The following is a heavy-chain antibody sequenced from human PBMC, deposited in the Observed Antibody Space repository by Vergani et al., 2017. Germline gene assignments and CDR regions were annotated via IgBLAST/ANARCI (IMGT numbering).Heavy chain of an antibody. CDR3: ASESGPAHLEIGY. D-gene: IGHD5-24*01. J-gene: IGHJ4*02. CDR2: IYYSGRT. CDR1: GGSISSYY. V-gene: IGHV4-59*01. Sequence: QVQLQESGPELVKPSETLSLTCTVSGGSISSYYWSWVRQPPGKGLEWIGYIYYSGRTNYTPSIKIRVTISVDTSKNQFSLKLSSVTAADTAVYYCASESGPAHLEIGYWGQGTLVTVSS.